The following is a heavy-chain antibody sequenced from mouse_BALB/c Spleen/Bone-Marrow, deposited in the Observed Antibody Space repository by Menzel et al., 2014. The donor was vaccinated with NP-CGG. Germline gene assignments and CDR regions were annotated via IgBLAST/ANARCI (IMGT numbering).Heavy chain of an antibody. Sequence: EVKLVDSGGGLVQPGGSLKVSCAASGFTFNNYGMSWVRQTPDKRLELVATINRNGGSSYYPDSVKGRFTISRDNAKNTLYLQMSSLKSEDTAIYYCSRGSYGNYVDYFDYWGQGTTLTVSS. V-gene: IGHV5-6-3*01. J-gene: IGHJ2*01. CDR1: GFTFNNYG. CDR3: SRGSYGNYVDYFDY. D-gene: IGHD2-1*01. CDR2: INRNGGSS.